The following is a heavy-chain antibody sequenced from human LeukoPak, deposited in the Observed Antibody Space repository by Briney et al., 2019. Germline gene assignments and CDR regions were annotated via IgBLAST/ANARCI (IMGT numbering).Heavy chain of an antibody. CDR2: ISYSGNT. Sequence: SETLSLTFTVSGGSISSSNYYWGWIRQPPGKGLEWIGSISYSGNTYYNASLKSRVTISVDTSKNQFSLQLTSVTAADTALYYCARLIADSSGYYFDYWGQGTLVTVSS. J-gene: IGHJ4*02. D-gene: IGHD3-22*01. CDR3: ARLIADSSGYYFDY. V-gene: IGHV4-39*01. CDR1: GGSISSSNYY.